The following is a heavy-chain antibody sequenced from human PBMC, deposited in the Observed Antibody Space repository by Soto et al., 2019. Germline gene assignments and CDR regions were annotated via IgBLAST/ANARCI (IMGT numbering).Heavy chain of an antibody. CDR1: GGSIRGYY. D-gene: IGHD2-2*01. J-gene: IGHJ5*01. Sequence: QMQLQESGPGLVKLSETLSLTCTVSGGSIRGYYWSWIRQSAGRRLEWIGRMHTSGSTNYNPSLNCRVTFPVDMSKTQLSLSLTSATASDTDPYYCVRASMPQPHLYSWGHRNLVTVS. V-gene: IGHV4-4*07. CDR3: VRASMPQPHLYS. CDR2: MHTSGST.